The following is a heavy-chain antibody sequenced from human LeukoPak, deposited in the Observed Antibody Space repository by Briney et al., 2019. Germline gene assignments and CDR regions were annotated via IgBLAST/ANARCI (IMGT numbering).Heavy chain of an antibody. D-gene: IGHD3-10*01. CDR1: GFTFSDYY. Sequence: PGGSLRLSCAASGFTFSDYYMSWIRQAPGKGLEWVSYISSSGSTIYYADSVKGRFTISRDNAKNSLYLQMNSLRAEDTAVYYCARDMVRGVIRRHNWFDPWGQGTLVTVSS. V-gene: IGHV3-11*04. CDR3: ARDMVRGVIRRHNWFDP. J-gene: IGHJ5*02. CDR2: ISSSGSTI.